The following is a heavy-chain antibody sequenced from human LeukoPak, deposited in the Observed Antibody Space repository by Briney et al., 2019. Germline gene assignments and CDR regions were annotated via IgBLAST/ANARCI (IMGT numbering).Heavy chain of an antibody. CDR1: GFTFSSYS. CDR3: TTDPITYYDSSGYYYEFDY. Sequence: MPGGSLRLSCAASGFTFSSYSMNWVRQAPGKGLEWVGRIKSKTDGGTTDYAAPVKGRFTISRDDSKNTLYLQMNSLKTEDTAVYYCTTDPITYYDSSGYYYEFDYWGQGTLVTVSS. D-gene: IGHD3-22*01. J-gene: IGHJ4*02. V-gene: IGHV3-15*01. CDR2: IKSKTDGGTT.